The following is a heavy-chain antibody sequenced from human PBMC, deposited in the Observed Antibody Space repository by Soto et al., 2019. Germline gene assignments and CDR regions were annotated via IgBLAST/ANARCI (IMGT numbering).Heavy chain of an antibody. CDR2: IYHSGST. CDR3: ARSSTSANYFDY. CDR1: GGSISSGGYS. V-gene: IGHV4-30-2*05. J-gene: IGHJ4*02. D-gene: IGHD2-2*01. Sequence: SETLSLTCAVSGGSISSGGYSWSWIRQPPGKGLEWIGYIYHSGSTYYKPSLKSRVTISVDTSKNQFSLKLSSVTAADTAVYYCARSSTSANYFDYWGQGTLVTVSS.